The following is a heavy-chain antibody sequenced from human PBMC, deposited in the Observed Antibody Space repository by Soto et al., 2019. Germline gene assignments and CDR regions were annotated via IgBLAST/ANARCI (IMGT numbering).Heavy chain of an antibody. J-gene: IGHJ4*02. Sequence: ASVKVSCKASGGSFSNFGISWVRQAPGQGLEWMGGIVPVFGRPNYAQRFRGRLTITADESTSTGYMELISLRSDDTAVYYCARGGSGYNFWGQGTQVTVSS. CDR2: IVPVFGRP. CDR1: GGSFSNFG. D-gene: IGHD5-12*01. CDR3: ARGGSGYNF. V-gene: IGHV1-69*13.